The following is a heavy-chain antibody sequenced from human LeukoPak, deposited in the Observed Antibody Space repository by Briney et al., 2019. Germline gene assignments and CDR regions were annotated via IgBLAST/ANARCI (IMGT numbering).Heavy chain of an antibody. CDR3: TKDPNGDYIGAFDP. Sequence: GGFLRFSCAASGFTFSSFAMTWVRQAPGKGLEWVSSITGSHGRTYTTDSVKGRFTISRDNSQNTLYLQMNSLRAEDTAVYYCTKDPNGDYIGAFDPWGQGTLVTVSS. CDR2: ITGSHGRT. D-gene: IGHD4-17*01. J-gene: IGHJ5*02. CDR1: GFTFSSFA. V-gene: IGHV3-23*01.